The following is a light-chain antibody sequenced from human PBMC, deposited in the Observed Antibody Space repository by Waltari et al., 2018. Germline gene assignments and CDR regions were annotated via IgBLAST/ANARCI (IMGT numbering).Light chain of an antibody. J-gene: IGLJ1*01. CDR1: GPDIGSTT. CDR3: AAWDDSLGANV. Sequence: QSMPTQPPSASGTPGPRVTISCSGTGPDIGSTTVLWYQQFPGTAPQLLIYNDNQRPSGVPDRFSASKSGTSSSLAISGLQSEDEADYHCAAWDDSLGANVFGTGTRVTVL. CDR2: NDN. V-gene: IGLV1-44*01.